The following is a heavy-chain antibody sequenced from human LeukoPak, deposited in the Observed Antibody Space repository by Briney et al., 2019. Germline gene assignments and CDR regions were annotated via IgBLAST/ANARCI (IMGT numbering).Heavy chain of an antibody. D-gene: IGHD5-18*01. CDR2: IHSSGST. CDR3: ARASETAMVTL. J-gene: IGHJ4*02. CDR1: GVSIISYY. V-gene: IGHV4-59*08. Sequence: SSETLSLTCTVSGVSIISYYWSWIRQPPGKGLEWIAFIHSSGSTGYNPSLKSRFTLSLDTSKNHFSLKLTSVTAADTAIYFCARASETAMVTLWGQGTLVTVSS.